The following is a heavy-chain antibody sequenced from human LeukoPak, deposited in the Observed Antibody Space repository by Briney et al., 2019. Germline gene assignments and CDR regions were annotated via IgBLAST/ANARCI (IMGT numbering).Heavy chain of an antibody. D-gene: IGHD2-15*01. J-gene: IGHJ4*02. V-gene: IGHV3-33*01. CDR3: ASGYCSGGSCENHFDY. Sequence: GRSLRLSCAASGFTFSSYGMHWVRQAPGKGMEWVAVIWYDGSNKYYADSVKGRFTISRDNSKNTLYLQMNSLRAEDTAVYYCASGYCSGGSCENHFDYWGQGTLVTVSS. CDR1: GFTFSSYG. CDR2: IWYDGSNK.